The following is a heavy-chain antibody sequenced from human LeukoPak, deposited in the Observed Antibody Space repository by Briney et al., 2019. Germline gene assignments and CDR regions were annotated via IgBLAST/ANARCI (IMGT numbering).Heavy chain of an antibody. J-gene: IGHJ4*02. CDR3: TRDGGGSWYRYFLDS. CDR2: ISQGSSFI. D-gene: IGHD2-15*01. CDR1: GFTFSSYG. V-gene: IGHV3-21*01. Sequence: GGSLRLSCAASGFTFSSYGMSWVRQAPGKGLEWVSSISQGSSFIYYADSVKGRFTISRDNAKNSVFLQMNSLRAEDTAVYYCTRDGGGSWYRYFLDSWSQGTLVTVSS.